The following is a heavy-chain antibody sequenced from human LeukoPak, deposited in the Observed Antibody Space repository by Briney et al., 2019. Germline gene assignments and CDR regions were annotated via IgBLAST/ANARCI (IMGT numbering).Heavy chain of an antibody. Sequence: GGSLRLSCVVSGFTFSSYWMHWVRQAPGKGLVWVSRINSDGSSIRYADSVKGRFTISRDNAKNTLYLQMNSLRAEDTAVYYCARVNDILTGYYLGGAFDPWGQGTLVTASS. J-gene: IGHJ5*02. D-gene: IGHD3-9*01. CDR3: ARVNDILTGYYLGGAFDP. V-gene: IGHV3-74*01. CDR1: GFTFSSYW. CDR2: INSDGSSI.